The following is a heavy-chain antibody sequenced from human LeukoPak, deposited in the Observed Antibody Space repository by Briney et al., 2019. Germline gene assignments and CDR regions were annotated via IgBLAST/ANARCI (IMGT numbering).Heavy chain of an antibody. CDR2: IYSGGST. CDR3: ARSSGYYTQPYDY. Sequence: GGSPRLSCAASGFTVSSNYMSWVRQAPGKGLEWVSVIYSGGSTYYADSVKGRFTISRDNSKNTLYLQMNSLRAEDTAVYYCARSSGYYTQPYDYWGQGTLVTVSS. CDR1: GFTVSSNY. D-gene: IGHD3-22*01. V-gene: IGHV3-53*01. J-gene: IGHJ4*02.